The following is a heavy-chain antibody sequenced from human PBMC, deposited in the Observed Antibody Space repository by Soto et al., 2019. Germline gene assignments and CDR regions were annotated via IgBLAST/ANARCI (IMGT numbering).Heavy chain of an antibody. CDR3: ASNPHYYDSSGYYYGNWFDP. J-gene: IGHJ5*02. CDR1: GYSFTSYW. Sequence: XESLKISCKGSGYSFTSYWISLVRQMPGKGLEWMGRIDPSDSYTNYSPSFQGHVTISADKSISTAYLQWSSLKASDTAMYYCASNPHYYDSSGYYYGNWFDPWGQGTLVTVSS. V-gene: IGHV5-10-1*01. D-gene: IGHD3-22*01. CDR2: IDPSDSYT.